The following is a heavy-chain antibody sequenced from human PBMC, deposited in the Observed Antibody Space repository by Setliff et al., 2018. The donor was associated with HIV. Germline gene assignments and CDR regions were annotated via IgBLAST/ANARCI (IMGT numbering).Heavy chain of an antibody. CDR2: IYYSGST. V-gene: IGHV4-39*01. CDR1: GDSTSSSSSY. CDR3: ARTRGYTYGYIAS. D-gene: IGHD5-18*01. Sequence: SETLSLTCTVSGDSTSSSSSYWGWIRQPPGKGLEWVGSIYYSGSTYYNPSLKSRVTISVDTSKNQFSLKLNSVTSADTAVYYCARTRGYTYGYIASWAQGTLVTVSS. J-gene: IGHJ1*01.